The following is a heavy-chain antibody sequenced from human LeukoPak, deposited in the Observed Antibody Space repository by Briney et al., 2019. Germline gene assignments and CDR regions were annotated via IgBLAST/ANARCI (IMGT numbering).Heavy chain of an antibody. D-gene: IGHD2-2*01. Sequence: ASVKVSCKASGYTFTSYAMHWVRQAPGQRLEWMGWINAGNGNTKYSQKFQGRVTITRDTSASTAYMELSSLRSEDTAVYYCARDPTVVVVPAAMGYYYGMDVWGQGTTVTVSS. J-gene: IGHJ6*02. CDR1: GYTFTSYA. CDR3: ARDPTVVVVPAAMGYYYGMDV. CDR2: INAGNGNT. V-gene: IGHV1-3*01.